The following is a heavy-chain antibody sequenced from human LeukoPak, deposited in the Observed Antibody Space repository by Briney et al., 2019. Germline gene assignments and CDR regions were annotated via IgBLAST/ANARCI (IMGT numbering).Heavy chain of an antibody. CDR1: GFTFTDYY. D-gene: IGHD3/OR15-3a*01. CDR2: ISSTGSLM. J-gene: IGHJ6*03. CDR3: ARDQGLSSYYYYMDV. Sequence: GGSLRLSCAASGFTFTDYYLSWIRQAPGKGLEWVAYISSTGSLMYYAHSVKGRFTISRDNAKNSLYLQMNSLRAEDTALYYCARDQGLSSYYYYMDVWGKGTTVTVSS. V-gene: IGHV3-11*01.